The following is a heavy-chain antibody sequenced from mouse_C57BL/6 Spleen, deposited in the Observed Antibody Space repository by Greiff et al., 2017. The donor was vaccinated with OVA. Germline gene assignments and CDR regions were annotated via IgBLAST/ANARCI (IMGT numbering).Heavy chain of an antibody. CDR3: AKKKDYGSSYAMDY. CDR2: IWRGGST. Sequence: VKLVESGPGLVQPSQSLSITCTVSGFSLTSYGVHWVRQSPGKGLEWLGVIWRGGSTDYNAAFMSRLSITKDNSKSQVFFKMNSLQADDTAIYYCAKKKDYGSSYAMDYWGHGTSVTVSS. V-gene: IGHV2-5*01. J-gene: IGHJ4*01. CDR1: GFSLTSYG. D-gene: IGHD1-1*01.